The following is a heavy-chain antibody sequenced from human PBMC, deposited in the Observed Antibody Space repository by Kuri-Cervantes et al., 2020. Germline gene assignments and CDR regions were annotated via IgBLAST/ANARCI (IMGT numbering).Heavy chain of an antibody. J-gene: IGHJ4*02. CDR1: GASISSYY. Sequence: LETLSLTCSVSGASISSYYWTWIRQPAGKGLEWIGRIFSSGSTDYNPSLKSRVTLSGDKSKNQFSLKFDSVTAADTAVYYCARVSAGGRFDSWGQGTLVTVSS. CDR3: ARVSAGGRFDS. D-gene: IGHD3-16*01. CDR2: IFSSGST. V-gene: IGHV4-4*07.